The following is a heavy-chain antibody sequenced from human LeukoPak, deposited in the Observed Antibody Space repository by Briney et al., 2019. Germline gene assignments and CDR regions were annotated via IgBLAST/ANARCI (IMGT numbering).Heavy chain of an antibody. J-gene: IGHJ4*02. CDR1: GFTVCSNY. CDR2: IYSGGST. D-gene: IGHD6-19*01. V-gene: IGHV3-66*01. CDR3: ARDLAVAGTWPFDY. Sequence: GGSLRLSSAASGFTVCSNYMSWVRPAPGKGLEWVSVIYSGGSTYYAVSVKGRFTISRDNSKNTLHLQKNSLRPEDTAVYYCARDLAVAGTWPFDYWGQGTLVTVS.